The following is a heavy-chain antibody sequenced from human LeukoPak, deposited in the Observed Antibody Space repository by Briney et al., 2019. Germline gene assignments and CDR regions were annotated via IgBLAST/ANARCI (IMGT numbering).Heavy chain of an antibody. CDR2: IKHSGST. V-gene: IGHV4-34*01. Sequence: PSETLSLTCAVYGGSFSGYYWSWIRQPPGKGLEWIGEIKHSGSTNYNPSLKSRVTISVDTSKNQFSLKLSSVTAADTAVYYCARGRRQWLRAFDIWGQGTMVTVSS. CDR3: ARGRRQWLRAFDI. D-gene: IGHD6-19*01. J-gene: IGHJ3*02. CDR1: GGSFSGYY.